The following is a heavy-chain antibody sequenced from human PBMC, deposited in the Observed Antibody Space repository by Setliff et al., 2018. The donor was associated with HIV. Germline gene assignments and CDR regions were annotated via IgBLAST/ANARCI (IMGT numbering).Heavy chain of an antibody. J-gene: IGHJ4*02. CDR1: GFLFNRYS. CDR3: AKFRYAIKSTYYFDS. D-gene: IGHD2-2*01. CDR2: IRYDGSNQ. Sequence: GGSLRLSCSASGFLFNRYSLNWVRQAPGKGLEWVAFIRYDGSNQYYADSVKGRFTISRDNSKSTVYLQMNSVTPEDSAMYYCAKFRYAIKSTYYFDSWGQGTLVTVSS. V-gene: IGHV3-30*02.